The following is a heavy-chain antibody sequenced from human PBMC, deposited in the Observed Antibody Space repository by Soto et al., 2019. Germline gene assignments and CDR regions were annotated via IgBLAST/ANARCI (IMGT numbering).Heavy chain of an antibody. CDR1: GGSFGNSA. CDR2: FIPVYRTL. Sequence: QVQLVQSGAEVKKPGSSVKVSCKASGGSFGNSAINWVRQTPGQGLEWLGGFIPVYRTLNYAQKFQGRVTITADESTGTAYMTLSCLASDDTAVYYCATGVIWIGYFTVDSWGQGTRVTVSS. D-gene: IGHD3-3*01. J-gene: IGHJ4*02. V-gene: IGHV1-69*01. CDR3: ATGVIWIGYFTVDS.